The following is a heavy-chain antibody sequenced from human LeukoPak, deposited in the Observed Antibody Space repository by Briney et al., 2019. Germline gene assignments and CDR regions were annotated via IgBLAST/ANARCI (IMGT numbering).Heavy chain of an antibody. CDR1: GFTLSSNS. V-gene: IGHV3-53*01. CDR2: IYSDNT. J-gene: IGHJ4*02. D-gene: IGHD4/OR15-4a*01. Sequence: GGSLRLSCTVSGFTLSSNSMSWVRQAPGKGLEGVSFIYSDNTHYSHSVKGRFTISRDNSKNTLYLQMNSLRAEDTAVYYCARRAGAYSHPYDYWGQGTLVTGSS. CDR3: ARRAGAYSHPYDY.